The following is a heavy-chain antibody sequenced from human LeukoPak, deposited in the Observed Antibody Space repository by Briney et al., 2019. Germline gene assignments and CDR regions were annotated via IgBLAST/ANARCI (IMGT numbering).Heavy chain of an antibody. Sequence: SETLSLTCTVSGGSMTNNTFYWGWIRQPPGKGLEWIGSIYHTGPTYYNPSLKSRVTISVDTSKNQFSLKLSSVTAADTAVYYCARVLIWFGQLQNWFNPWGPGTLVTVSS. J-gene: IGHJ5*02. V-gene: IGHV4-39*07. D-gene: IGHD3-10*01. CDR2: IYHTGPT. CDR3: ARVLIWFGQLQNWFNP. CDR1: GGSMTNNTFY.